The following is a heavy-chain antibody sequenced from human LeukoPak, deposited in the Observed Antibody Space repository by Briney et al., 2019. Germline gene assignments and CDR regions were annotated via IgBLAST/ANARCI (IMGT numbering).Heavy chain of an antibody. D-gene: IGHD4-23*01. Sequence: GASVKVSCKASGYTFTSYDINWVRQATGQGLEWMGWMNPNSGNTGFAQKFQGRVTITRNTSISTAYMELSGLRSEDTAVYYCARVLYGGTSPLNYWGQGTLVTVSS. J-gene: IGHJ4*02. V-gene: IGHV1-8*03. CDR3: ARVLYGGTSPLNY. CDR1: GYTFTSYD. CDR2: MNPNSGNT.